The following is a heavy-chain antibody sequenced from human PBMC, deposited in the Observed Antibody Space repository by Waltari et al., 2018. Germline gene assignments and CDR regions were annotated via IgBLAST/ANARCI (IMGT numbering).Heavy chain of an antibody. CDR1: GGTFSSYA. Sequence: QVQLVQSGAEVKKPGSSVQVSCKASGGTFSSYACSWVRQAPGQGLEWMGGIIPTFGTANYAQKFQGRVTITADESTSTAYMELSSLRSEDTAVYYCARSVGSGTYYFDYWGQGTLVTVSS. CDR3: ARSVGSGTYYFDY. V-gene: IGHV1-69*12. CDR2: IIPTFGTA. J-gene: IGHJ4*02. D-gene: IGHD3-10*01.